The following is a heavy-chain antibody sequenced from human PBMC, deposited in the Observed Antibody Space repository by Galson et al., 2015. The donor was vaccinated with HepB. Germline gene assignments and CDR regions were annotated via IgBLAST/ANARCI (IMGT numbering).Heavy chain of an antibody. Sequence: SVKVSCKASGYTFKSYILNWVRQAPGQGPEWMGWINTNTGNPTYAQDFTGRFVFSSDTSVSTAYLQISSLQAEDTAIYYCAKVGVMASNVPWDLHYWGQGTLVTVSS. CDR3: AKVGVMASNVPWDLHY. CDR2: INTNTGNP. CDR1: GYTFKSYI. V-gene: IGHV7-4-1*02. J-gene: IGHJ4*02. D-gene: IGHD3-16*01.